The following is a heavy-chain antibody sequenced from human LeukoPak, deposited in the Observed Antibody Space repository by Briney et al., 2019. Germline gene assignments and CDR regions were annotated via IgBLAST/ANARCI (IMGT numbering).Heavy chain of an antibody. J-gene: IGHJ6*02. D-gene: IGHD3-16*01. CDR2: ISRSGDTL. CDR1: GFPFRDYY. V-gene: IGHV3-11*01. CDR3: GREVVLFRDYYYYGMDV. Sequence: GGSLRLSCAASGFPFRDYYMTWIRQAPGKGLEWISYISRSGDTLYYADSVEGRFTISRDNAKNSLFLQMNSLRADDTAVYYCGREVVLFRDYYYYGMDVWGQGTTVTVS.